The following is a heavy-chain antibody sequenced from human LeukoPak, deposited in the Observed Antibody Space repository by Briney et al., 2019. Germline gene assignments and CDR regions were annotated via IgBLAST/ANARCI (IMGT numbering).Heavy chain of an antibody. V-gene: IGHV1-69*01. CDR3: ARGPEEARVA. CDR2: IIPIFGTA. J-gene: IGHJ4*02. D-gene: IGHD3-3*01. CDR1: GGTFSSYA. Sequence: SVKVSCKASGGTFSSYAISWVRQTPGQGLEWMGGIIPIFGTANYAQKFQGRVTITADESTSTAYMELSSLRSEDTAVYCCARGPEEARVAWGQGTLVTVSS.